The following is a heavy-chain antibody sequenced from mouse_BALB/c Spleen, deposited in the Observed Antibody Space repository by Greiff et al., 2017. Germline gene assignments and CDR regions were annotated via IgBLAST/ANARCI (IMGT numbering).Heavy chain of an antibody. Sequence: EVMLVESGGGLVKPGGSLKLSCAASGFTFSDYYMYWVRQTPEKRLEWVATISDGGSYTYYPDSVKGRFTISRDNAKNNVYLQMSSLKSEDTAMYYCARGYRSYAMDYWGQGTSVTVSS. CDR2: ISDGGSYT. V-gene: IGHV5-4*02. CDR1: GFTFSDYY. D-gene: IGHD2-14*01. CDR3: ARGYRSYAMDY. J-gene: IGHJ4*01.